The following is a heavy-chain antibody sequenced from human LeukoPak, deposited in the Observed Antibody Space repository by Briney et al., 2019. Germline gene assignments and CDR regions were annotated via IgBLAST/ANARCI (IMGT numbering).Heavy chain of an antibody. CDR2: VDPRDGET. Sequence: ASVKVSCKASGFTFTSDYYLHWVRQAPGKGLEWMGGVDPRDGETFYAQKFQGRVTMTEDTSTDTAYMEVSSLRSEDTAIYYCATFIPRPNEYGDYLYYYYGMDVWGQGTTVTVSS. V-gene: IGHV1-24*01. J-gene: IGHJ6*02. D-gene: IGHD4-17*01. CDR3: ATFIPRPNEYGDYLYYYYGMDV. CDR1: GFTFTSDYY.